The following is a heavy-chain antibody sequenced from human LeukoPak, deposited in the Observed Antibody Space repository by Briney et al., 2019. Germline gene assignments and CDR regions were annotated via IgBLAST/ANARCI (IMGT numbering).Heavy chain of an antibody. J-gene: IGHJ1*01. CDR1: GYTFINYH. V-gene: IGHV1-46*01. D-gene: IGHD1-26*01. CDR3: ARRSGSPEYFQH. CDR2: INPTDGRT. Sequence: EASVKVSCKASGYTFINYHMHWVRQAPGQGLEWMGIINPTDGRTSYAQKFQGRVTMTRDMSTSTVYMQLNSLGFEDTAVYFCARRSGSPEYFQHWGQGTLVTVSS.